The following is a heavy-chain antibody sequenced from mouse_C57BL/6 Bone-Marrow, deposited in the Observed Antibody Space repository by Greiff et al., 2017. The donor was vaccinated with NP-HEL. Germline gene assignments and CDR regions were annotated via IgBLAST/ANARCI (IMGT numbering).Heavy chain of an antibody. J-gene: IGHJ1*03. CDR3: ARGRYYYGSPYWYFDV. V-gene: IGHV5-16*01. CDR1: GFTFSDYY. D-gene: IGHD1-1*01. CDR2: INYDGSST. Sequence: DVMLVESEGGLVQPGSSMKLSCTASGFTFSDYYMAWVRQVPEKGLEWVANINYDGSSTYYLDSLKSRFIISRDNAKNILYLQMSSLKSEDTATYYCARGRYYYGSPYWYFDVWGTGTTVTVSS.